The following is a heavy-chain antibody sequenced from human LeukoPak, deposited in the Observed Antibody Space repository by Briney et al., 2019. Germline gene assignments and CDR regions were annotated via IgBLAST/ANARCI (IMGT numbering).Heavy chain of an antibody. CDR2: LRTDGQKT. CDR3: ARDHPGSNSLDY. CDR1: GFTFSNYW. D-gene: IGHD4-11*01. J-gene: IGHJ4*02. Sequence: PGGSLRLSCAASGFTFSNYWMHWVRQAPGKGLEWVSRLRTDGQKTSYADSVKGRFAISRDNAKNTLYLQMNSLRVEDTAVYYCARDHPGSNSLDYWGQGTLVTVSS. V-gene: IGHV3-74*01.